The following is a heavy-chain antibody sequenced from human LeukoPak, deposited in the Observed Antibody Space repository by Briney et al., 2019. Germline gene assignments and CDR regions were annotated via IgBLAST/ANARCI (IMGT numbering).Heavy chain of an antibody. Sequence: SVKVSCKASGGTFSSYAISWVRQVPGQGLEWMGRIIPIFGIANYAQKFQGRVTITADKSTSTAYMELSSLRSEDTAVYYCARGGVATIEDYGDYETVSSFDPWGQGTLVTVSS. CDR3: ARGGVATIEDYGDYETVSSFDP. D-gene: IGHD4-17*01. CDR1: GGTFSSYA. V-gene: IGHV1-69*04. J-gene: IGHJ5*02. CDR2: IIPIFGIA.